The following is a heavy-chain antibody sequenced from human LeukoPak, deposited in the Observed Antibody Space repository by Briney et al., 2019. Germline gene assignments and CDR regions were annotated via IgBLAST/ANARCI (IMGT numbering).Heavy chain of an antibody. Sequence: ASVKVSCKASGGTFSSYAISWVRQAPGQGLEWMGGITPIFGTANYAQKFQGRVTITADESTSTAYMELSSLRSEDTAVYYCARGTQLLNYYGMDVWGQGTTVTVSS. J-gene: IGHJ6*02. CDR1: GGTFSSYA. CDR2: ITPIFGTA. D-gene: IGHD2-2*01. CDR3: ARGTQLLNYYGMDV. V-gene: IGHV1-69*13.